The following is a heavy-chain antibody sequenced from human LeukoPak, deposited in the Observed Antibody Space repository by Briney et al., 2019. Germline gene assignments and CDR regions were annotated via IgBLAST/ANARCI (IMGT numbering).Heavy chain of an antibody. CDR2: INPTSGDT. J-gene: IGHJ4*02. CDR3: TKTPSEYYFDY. V-gene: IGHV1-2*02. CDR1: GYTFTGYY. D-gene: IGHD2-8*01. Sequence: DSVKPSCKASGYTFTGYYMHCVRQAPGQRLGWLGGINPTSGDTNYTKKFQGRVTMTRDTTIRTAYLALSGLRSEDTAVYYFTKTPSEYYFDYWGQGDLGTVSS.